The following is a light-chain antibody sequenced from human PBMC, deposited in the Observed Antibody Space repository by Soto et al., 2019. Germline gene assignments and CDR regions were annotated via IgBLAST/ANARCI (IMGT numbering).Light chain of an antibody. Sequence: QSVLTQPASVSGSPGQSITISCAGTSSDVGAYNYVPWYQHHPGKAPKLMIYDVNNRHSGDSNRFSGSKSGNTASLTISGLQAEDDADYYCSSWTRGATDVFGSGTKVTVL. CDR2: DVN. V-gene: IGLV2-14*03. J-gene: IGLJ1*01. CDR3: SSWTRGATDV. CDR1: SSDVGAYNY.